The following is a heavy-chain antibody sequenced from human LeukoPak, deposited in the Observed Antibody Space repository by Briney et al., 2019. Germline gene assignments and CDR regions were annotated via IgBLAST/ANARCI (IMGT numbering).Heavy chain of an antibody. CDR3: AKDSRYCSGGSCYYYYYYMDV. V-gene: IGHV3-30*02. CDR2: IRYDGNNR. J-gene: IGHJ6*03. CDR1: GFTFSTYG. Sequence: GGSLRLSCAASGFTFSTYGMLWVRQAPGKGLEWVAFIRYDGNNRYYADSVKGRFTISRDNSKNTLYLQMNSLRAEDTAVYYCAKDSRYCSGGSCYYYYYYMDVWGKGTTVTISS. D-gene: IGHD2-15*01.